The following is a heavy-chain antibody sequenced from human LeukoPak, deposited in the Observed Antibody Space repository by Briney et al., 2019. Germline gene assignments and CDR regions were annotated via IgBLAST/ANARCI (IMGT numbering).Heavy chain of an antibody. CDR3: AREARELRGYFDW. CDR2: IYSSGIT. Sequence: SETLSLTCTVSGGSITSSSNYWNWIRQPGGKRLEWIGRIYSSGITNYNPSLKSRVTMSVDASKSLFSLNLTSVTAADTAIYFCAREARELRGYFDWWGQGTLVTVSS. D-gene: IGHD3-3*01. J-gene: IGHJ4*02. CDR1: GGSITSSSNY. V-gene: IGHV4-61*02.